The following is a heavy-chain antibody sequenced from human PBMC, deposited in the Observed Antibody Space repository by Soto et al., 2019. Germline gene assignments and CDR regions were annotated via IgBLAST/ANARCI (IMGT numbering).Heavy chain of an antibody. CDR1: GFTVSTDW. V-gene: IGHV3-66*01. Sequence: EVLLVESGGGLVQPGGSLRLSCAASGFTVSTDWMYWVRQAPGKGLEWVSLIKSGGNTYYADSVEGRFTISRDKSKNAVYLQMNSLRAEDTAVYYCVRDNYYYGMDVWGQGTTVTVSS. CDR2: IKSGGNT. J-gene: IGHJ6*02. CDR3: VRDNYYYGMDV.